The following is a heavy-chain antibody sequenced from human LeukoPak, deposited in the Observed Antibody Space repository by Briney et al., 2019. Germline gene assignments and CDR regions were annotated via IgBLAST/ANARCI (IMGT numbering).Heavy chain of an antibody. J-gene: IGHJ4*02. CDR1: GFTFSSYA. CDR2: ISGSGGST. CDR3: AKGRVRFGDPYYFDY. Sequence: PGGSLRLPCAASGFTFSSYAMSWVRQAPGKGLEWVSAISGSGGSTYYADSVKGRFTISRDNSKNTLYLQMNSLRAEDTAVYYCAKGRVRFGDPYYFDYWGQGTLVTVSS. V-gene: IGHV3-23*01. D-gene: IGHD3-10*01.